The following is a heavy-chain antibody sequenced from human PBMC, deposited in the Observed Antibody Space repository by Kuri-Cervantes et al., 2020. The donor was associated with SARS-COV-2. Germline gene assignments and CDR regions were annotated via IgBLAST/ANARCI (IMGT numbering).Heavy chain of an antibody. V-gene: IGHV3-9*01. CDR2: ISWNSGSI. Sequence: GGSLRLSCAASGFTFDDYAMHWVRQAPGKGLEWASGISWNSGSIGYADSVKGRFTISRDNAKNSLYLQMNSLRSEDTAVYYCARVWSRSISGGDYFDYWGQGTLVPVSS. D-gene: IGHD7-27*01. CDR1: GFTFDDYA. CDR3: ARVWSRSISGGDYFDY. J-gene: IGHJ4*02.